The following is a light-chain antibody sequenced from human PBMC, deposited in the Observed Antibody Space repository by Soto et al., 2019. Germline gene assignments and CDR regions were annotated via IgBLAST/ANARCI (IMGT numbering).Light chain of an antibody. CDR3: QQYGSSPG. V-gene: IGKV3-20*01. CDR2: GAS. CDR1: QSVSSSY. Sequence: EIVLTQSPGTLSLSPGERATLSCRASQSVSSSYLAWYQQKPGQAPRLLIYGASSRATGIPDRFSGSGSGTDFTLTISRLEPEDFAVHYCQQYGSSPGFGGGT. J-gene: IGKJ4*01.